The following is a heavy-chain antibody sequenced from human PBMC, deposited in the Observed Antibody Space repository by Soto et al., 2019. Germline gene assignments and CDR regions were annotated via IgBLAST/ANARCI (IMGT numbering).Heavy chain of an antibody. CDR1: GFTFSSYG. D-gene: IGHD3-10*01. Sequence: QALLVESGGGVVQPGRALRLSCAASGFTFSSYGFYWVRQAPGKGLEWVAVIWYDGCDNKYADSVKGRFTISRDNSENTLYLQMNSLRAEDTAVYYCARPTTVRGVHYGVDVWGQGTTVMVSS. CDR3: ARPTTVRGVHYGVDV. J-gene: IGHJ6*02. CDR2: IWYDGCDN. V-gene: IGHV3-33*01.